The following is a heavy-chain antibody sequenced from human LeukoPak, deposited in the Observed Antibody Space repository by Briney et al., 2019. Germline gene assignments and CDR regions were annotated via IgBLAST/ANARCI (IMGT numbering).Heavy chain of an antibody. CDR2: IWYDGSNK. CDR1: GFTFSSYG. CDR3: ATASTSRRRHLDY. D-gene: IGHD2-2*01. J-gene: IGHJ4*02. Sequence: GGSLRLSCAASGFTFSSYGMHWVRQAPGKGLEWVAVIWYDGSNKYYADSVKGRFTISRDNSKNTLYLQMNSLRAEDTAVYYCATASTSRRRHLDYWGQGAQVTVSS. V-gene: IGHV3-33*01.